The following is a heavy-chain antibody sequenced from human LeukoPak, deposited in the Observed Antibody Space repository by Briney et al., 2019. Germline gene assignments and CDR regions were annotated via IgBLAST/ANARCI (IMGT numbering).Heavy chain of an antibody. D-gene: IGHD5-12*01. CDR1: GYTFTSYA. V-gene: IGHV7-4-1*02. J-gene: IGHJ4*02. CDR2: FNTNTGNP. Sequence: ASVKVSCKASGYTFTSYAMNWVRQAPGQGLEWMGWFNTNTGNPTYAQGFTGRFVFSLDTSVSTAYLQISSLKAEDAAVYYCARLLDSGYTNGHYWGQGTLVTVSS. CDR3: ARLLDSGYTNGHY.